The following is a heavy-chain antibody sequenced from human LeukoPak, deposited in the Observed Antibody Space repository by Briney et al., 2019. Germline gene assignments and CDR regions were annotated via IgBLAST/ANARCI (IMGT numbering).Heavy chain of an antibody. CDR2: VFSSGSN. V-gene: IGHV4-59*12. J-gene: IGHJ4*02. CDR3: ARYRVGSAMVPHYFDY. D-gene: IGHD3-10*01. CDR1: GGSISSYY. Sequence: SETLSLTCTVYGGSISSYYWSWIRQPPGKGLMWLGYVFSSGSNNYHTPCKAGVTISVKTPKTQFSLKRSSVTSETTPGDYFARYRVGSAMVPHYFDYWGQGALVTVSS.